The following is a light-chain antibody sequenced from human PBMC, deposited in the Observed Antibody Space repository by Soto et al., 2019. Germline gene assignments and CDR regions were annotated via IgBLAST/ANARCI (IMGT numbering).Light chain of an antibody. CDR1: QSVSSSY. CDR2: ASS. Sequence: EIVLTQSPGTLSSSPGERATLSCRASQSVSSSYLAWYQHKPGQAPRLLIYASSSRATGIPDRFGGSGSGTDFTLTISRLGPEDFAVYYCQQYGDSSWTFGQGTKVEIK. V-gene: IGKV3-20*01. J-gene: IGKJ1*01. CDR3: QQYGDSSWT.